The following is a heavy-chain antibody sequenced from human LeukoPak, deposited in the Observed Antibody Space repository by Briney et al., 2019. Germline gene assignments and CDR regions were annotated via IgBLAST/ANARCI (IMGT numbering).Heavy chain of an antibody. V-gene: IGHV3-20*04. CDR3: ARCDSSGYYYYFDY. J-gene: IGHJ4*02. D-gene: IGHD3-22*01. Sequence: GGSLRLSCAASGFTFDDYGMSWVRQAPGKGLEWISGVNWNGGSTGYADSVKGRFTISRDNAKNSLYLQMNSLRAEDTAVYYCARCDSSGYYYYFDYWGQGTLVTVSS. CDR1: GFTFDDYG. CDR2: VNWNGGST.